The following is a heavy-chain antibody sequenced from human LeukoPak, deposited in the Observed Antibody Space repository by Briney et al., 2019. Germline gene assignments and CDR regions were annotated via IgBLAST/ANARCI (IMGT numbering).Heavy chain of an antibody. J-gene: IGHJ4*02. Sequence: GRSLSLYCAASGFTFSSYAMSRVRQAPAKGLDWVSAISGSGTTTYYAESVKGRFTISRDISKNTLYLQMNSLRAEDTAVYYCAKPLSAASGTDFHYWGQGTLVTVS. CDR3: AKPLSAASGTDFHY. CDR2: ISGSGTTT. V-gene: IGHV3-23*01. CDR1: GFTFSSYA. D-gene: IGHD6-13*01.